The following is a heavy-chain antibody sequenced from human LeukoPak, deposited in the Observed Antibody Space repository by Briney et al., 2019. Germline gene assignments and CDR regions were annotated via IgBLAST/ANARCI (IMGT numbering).Heavy chain of an antibody. CDR2: MNPNSGNT. V-gene: IGHV1-8*02. J-gene: IGHJ4*02. CDR1: GYTFTGYY. CDR3: ARGPSLTVATSNFDY. D-gene: IGHD5-12*01. Sequence: GASVKVSCKASGYTFTGYYMHWVRQAPGQGLEWMGWMNPNSGNTGYAQKFQGRVTMTRNTSISTAYMELSSLRSEDTAVYYCARGPSLTVATSNFDYWGQGTLVTVSS.